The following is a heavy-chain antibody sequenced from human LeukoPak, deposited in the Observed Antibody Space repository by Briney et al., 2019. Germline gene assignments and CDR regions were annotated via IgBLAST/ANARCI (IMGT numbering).Heavy chain of an antibody. V-gene: IGHV1-69*05. CDR1: GGTFSSYA. D-gene: IGHD6-6*01. CDR2: IIPILGTA. Sequence: SVKVSCKASGGTFSSYAISWVRQAPGQGLEWMGGIIPILGTANYAQKFQGRVTITTDESTSTAYMELSSLRSEDTAVYYCARDLRIAARPENYYYYMDVWGKGTTVTVSS. CDR3: ARDLRIAARPENYYYYMDV. J-gene: IGHJ6*03.